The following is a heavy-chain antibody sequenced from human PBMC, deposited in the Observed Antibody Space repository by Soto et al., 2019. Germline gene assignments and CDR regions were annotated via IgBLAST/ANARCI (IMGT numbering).Heavy chain of an antibody. D-gene: IGHD6-13*01. J-gene: IGHJ5*01. Sequence: QVQLVQSEPEVKQPGASVKLSCKATGYTFTYHAIHWLRQAPGRRLEWLGWINAANGDTRSSVTFQGGVPIXXXTXXTTAYMDLSSLTSEDTAVYYCSKSGASSPGNWFDSWGQGTLVTVSS. CDR3: SKSGASSPGNWFDS. CDR2: INAANGDT. V-gene: IGHV1-3*01. CDR1: GYTFTYHA.